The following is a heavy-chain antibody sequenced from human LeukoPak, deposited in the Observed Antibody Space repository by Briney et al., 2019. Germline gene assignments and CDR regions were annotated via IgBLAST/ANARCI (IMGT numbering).Heavy chain of an antibody. Sequence: GGSLRLSCAASGFTFSSYGMHWVRQAPGKGLEWVAVISYDGSNKYYADSVKGRFTISRDNSKNTLCLQMNSLRAEDTAVYYCARGAPYCSSTSCIGFDPWAREPWSPSPQ. J-gene: IGHJ5*02. CDR3: ARGAPYCSSTSCIGFDP. CDR1: GFTFSSYG. CDR2: ISYDGSNK. V-gene: IGHV3-30*03. D-gene: IGHD2-2*01.